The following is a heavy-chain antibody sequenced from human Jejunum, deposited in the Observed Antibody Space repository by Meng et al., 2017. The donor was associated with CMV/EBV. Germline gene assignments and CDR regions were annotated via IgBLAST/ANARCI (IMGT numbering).Heavy chain of an antibody. Sequence: ASVFPFGDCAMAWVRQAPGKGLEWGSVIYWDGDSTFCADSVNDRFTLSRDNSKNTLYLQMNSLRAEDTAVYYCAKGECGSDRGLDYWGQGTMVTVSS. J-gene: IGHJ4*02. CDR2: IYWDGDST. CDR1: VFPFGDCA. D-gene: IGHD1-26*01. V-gene: IGHV3-23*03. CDR3: AKGECGSDRGLDY.